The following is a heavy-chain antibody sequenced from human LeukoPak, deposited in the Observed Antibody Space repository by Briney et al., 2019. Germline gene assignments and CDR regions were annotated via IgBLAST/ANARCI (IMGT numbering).Heavy chain of an antibody. Sequence: SETLSLTCAVYGGSFSGYYWSWIRQPPGKGLEWIGEINHSGSTNYNPSLKSRVTMSVDTSKNQSSLKLSSVTAADTAVYYCARGPTRRDGFIVNYWGQGTLVTVSS. CDR1: GGSFSGYY. D-gene: IGHD5-24*01. J-gene: IGHJ4*02. V-gene: IGHV4-34*01. CDR2: INHSGST. CDR3: ARGPTRRDGFIVNY.